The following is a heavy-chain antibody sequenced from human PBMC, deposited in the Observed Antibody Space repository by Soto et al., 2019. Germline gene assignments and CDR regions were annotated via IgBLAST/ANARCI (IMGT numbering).Heavy chain of an antibody. CDR1: GFSLSTSGVG. D-gene: IGHD6-13*01. Sequence: QITLKESGPTLVKPTQTLTLTCTFSGFSLSTSGVGVGWIRQPPGKALEWLVLIYWDDDKRYSPSLKSRLTVTKDPYKNQVVLSMTNRDPVDPATYSCAHRRPLGRSWAYGAFDIWGQGTMVTVSS. CDR2: IYWDDDK. J-gene: IGHJ3*02. V-gene: IGHV2-5*02. CDR3: AHRRPLGRSWAYGAFDI.